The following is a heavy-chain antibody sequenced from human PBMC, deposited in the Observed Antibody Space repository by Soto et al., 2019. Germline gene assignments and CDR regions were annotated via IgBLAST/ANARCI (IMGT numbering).Heavy chain of an antibody. V-gene: IGHV3-48*01. J-gene: IGHJ3*02. D-gene: IGHD5-18*01. CDR3: GREAAVGTAGAIDI. Sequence: PGGSLRLSCAASGFTFSSYSMNWVRQAPGKGLEWVSYISSSSSTIYYADSVKGRFTISRDNAKNSLYLQMNTLRPEDTAVYYCGREAAVGTAGAIDIWGQGTMVTVSS. CDR1: GFTFSSYS. CDR2: ISSSSSTI.